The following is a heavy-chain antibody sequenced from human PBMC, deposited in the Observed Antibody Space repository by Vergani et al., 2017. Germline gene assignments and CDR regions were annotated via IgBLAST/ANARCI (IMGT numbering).Heavy chain of an antibody. CDR3: ARDFSGSYWGPSDY. D-gene: IGHD1-26*01. Sequence: EVHLLESGGGQVEAGGSLRLSCVASGFTFSNSAMSWVRQTSGKGLEWVSAISGHGDRTYYADSVKGRFTISRDNAKNSLYLQMNSLRAEDTAVYYCARDFSGSYWGPSDYWGQGTLVTVSS. V-gene: IGHV3-23*01. J-gene: IGHJ4*02. CDR1: GFTFSNSA. CDR2: ISGHGDRT.